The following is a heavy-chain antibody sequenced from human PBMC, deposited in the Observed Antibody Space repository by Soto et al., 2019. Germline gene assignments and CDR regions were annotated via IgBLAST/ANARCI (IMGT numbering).Heavy chain of an antibody. CDR1: GFTFTSSA. V-gene: IGHV1-58*01. J-gene: IGHJ4*02. CDR2: IVVGSGNT. Sequence: ASVKVSCKASGFTFTSSAVQWVRQARGQRLEWIGWIVVGSGNTNYAQKFQERVTITRDMSTSTAYMELSSLRSEDTAVYYCAAEVIGSYYFDYCGQGTLVTVSS. CDR3: AAEVIGSYYFDY. D-gene: IGHD1-26*01.